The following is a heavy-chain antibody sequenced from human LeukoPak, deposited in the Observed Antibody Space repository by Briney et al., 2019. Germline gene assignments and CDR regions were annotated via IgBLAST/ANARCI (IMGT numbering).Heavy chain of an antibody. Sequence: SETLSLTCTVSGGSIIGHWWSWIRQPPGKGLEWIGDIFYSGSNNYNPSLKSRLSISLDTSKNQFSLKLSSVTAADTAMYYCARDSCSGGDCHNYYGMDVWGQGTTVTVSS. V-gene: IGHV4-59*11. CDR2: IFYSGSN. CDR1: GGSIIGHW. J-gene: IGHJ6*02. D-gene: IGHD2-21*02. CDR3: ARDSCSGGDCHNYYGMDV.